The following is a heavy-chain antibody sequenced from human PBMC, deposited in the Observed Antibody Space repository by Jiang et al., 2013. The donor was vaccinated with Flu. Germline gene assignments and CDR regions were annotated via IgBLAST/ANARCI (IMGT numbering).Heavy chain of an antibody. CDR1: GGSISSSSYY. D-gene: IGHD3-22*01. CDR2: IYYSGST. Sequence: PGLVKPSETLSLTCTVSGGSISSSSYYWGWIRQPPGKGLEWIGSIYYSGSTYYNPSLKSRVTISVDTSKNQFSLKLSSVTAADTAVYYCARDYYDSSGYIGDAFDIWGQGTMVTVSS. J-gene: IGHJ3*02. CDR3: ARDYYDSSGYIGDAFDI. V-gene: IGHV4-39*02.